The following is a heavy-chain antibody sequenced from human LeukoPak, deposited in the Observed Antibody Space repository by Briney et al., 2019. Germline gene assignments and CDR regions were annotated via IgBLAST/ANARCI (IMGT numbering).Heavy chain of an antibody. V-gene: IGHV3-30-3*01. CDR3: AREDTPIVVVPAAIRY. CDR2: ISYDGSNK. Sequence: GGSLRLSCAASGFTFSSYAMHWVRQAPGKGLEWVAVISYDGSNKYYADSVKGRFTISRDNSKNTLYLQMNSLRAEDTAVYYCAREDTPIVVVPAAIRYWGQGTLVTVSS. D-gene: IGHD2-2*02. J-gene: IGHJ4*02. CDR1: GFTFSSYA.